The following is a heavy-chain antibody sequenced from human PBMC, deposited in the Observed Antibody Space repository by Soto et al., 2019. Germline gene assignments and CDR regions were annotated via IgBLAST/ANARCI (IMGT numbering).Heavy chain of an antibody. V-gene: IGHV3-33*01. CDR2: IWYDGSNK. J-gene: IGHJ4*02. Sequence: PGGSLRLSCAASGFTFSSYGMHWVRQAPGKGLEWVAVIWYDGSNKYYADSVKGRFTISRDNSKNTLYLQMNSLRAEDTAVYYCATGIVGDPWPFDYWGQGTLVTVSS. CDR1: GFTFSSYG. D-gene: IGHD1-26*01. CDR3: ATGIVGDPWPFDY.